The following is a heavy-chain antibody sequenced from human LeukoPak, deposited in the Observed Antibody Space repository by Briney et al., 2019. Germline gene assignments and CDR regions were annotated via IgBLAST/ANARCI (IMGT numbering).Heavy chain of an antibody. V-gene: IGHV1-2*02. CDR3: ARGLLNYDFWSGYYTDYYYYYMDV. Sequence: ASVKVSCKASGYTFTGYYMHWVRQAPGQRLYWIGWINPNMGGTNYAQKFQGRVTMTRDTSISTAYMELSRLRSDDTAVYYCARGLLNYDFWSGYYTDYYYYYMDVWGKGTTVTVSS. J-gene: IGHJ6*03. CDR2: INPNMGGT. D-gene: IGHD3-3*01. CDR1: GYTFTGYY.